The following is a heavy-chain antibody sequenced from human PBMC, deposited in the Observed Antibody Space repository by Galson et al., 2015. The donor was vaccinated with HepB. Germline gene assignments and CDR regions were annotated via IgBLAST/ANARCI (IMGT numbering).Heavy chain of an antibody. CDR2: IYYSGST. CDR3: ARPYSGYVRDAFNI. Sequence: TLSLTCTVSGGSISSYYWSWFRQPPGKGLEWIGYIYYSGSTNYNPSLKSRVTISVDTSKNQFSLKLSSVTAADTAVYYCARPYSGYVRDAFNIWGQGTMVTVSS. CDR1: GGSISSYY. J-gene: IGHJ3*02. V-gene: IGHV4-59*08. D-gene: IGHD5-12*01.